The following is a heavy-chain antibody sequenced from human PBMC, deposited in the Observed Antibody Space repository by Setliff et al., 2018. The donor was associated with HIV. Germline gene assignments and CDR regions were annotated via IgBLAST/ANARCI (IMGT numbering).Heavy chain of an antibody. CDR2: IYYSGNT. J-gene: IGHJ4*02. Sequence: PSETLSLTCTVSNDSINYQYWAWIRQPPGKGLEWIGSIYYSGNTNYNPSLKSRVTISVVTSKNQFSLRLTSVTAADTGVYYCARGGLRQWNGFWGQGTLVTVSS. D-gene: IGHD3-3*01. V-gene: IGHV4-59*11. CDR3: ARGGLRQWNGF. CDR1: NDSINYQY.